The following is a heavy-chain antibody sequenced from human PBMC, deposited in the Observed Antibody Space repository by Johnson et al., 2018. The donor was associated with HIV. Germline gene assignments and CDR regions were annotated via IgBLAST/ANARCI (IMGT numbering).Heavy chain of an antibody. CDR3: ARVGSGSYLLGAFDI. D-gene: IGHD1-26*01. CDR2: IRSSGSTI. V-gene: IGHV3-48*03. J-gene: IGHJ3*02. CDR1: GFTFADFA. Sequence: VQLVESGGVVVQPGGSLRLSCVASGFTFADFAMHWVRQAQGKGLEWVSYIRSSGSTIYSADSVKGRFTISRDNAKNSLYLQMNSLRAEDTALYYCARVGSGSYLLGAFDIWGQGTMVTVSS.